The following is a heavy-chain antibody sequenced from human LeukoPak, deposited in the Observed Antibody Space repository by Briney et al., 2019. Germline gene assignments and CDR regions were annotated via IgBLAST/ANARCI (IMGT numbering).Heavy chain of an antibody. D-gene: IGHD3-16*01. V-gene: IGHV3-23*01. CDR3: AKDFGDLDYYYYYYMDV. CDR1: GFTFSSYA. J-gene: IGHJ6*03. Sequence: PGGSLRLSCAASGFTFSSYAMSWVRQAPGKGPEWVSAISGSGGSTYYADSVKGRFTISRDNSKNTLYLQMNSLRAEDTAVYYCAKDFGDLDYYYYYYMDVWGKGTTVTVSS. CDR2: ISGSGGST.